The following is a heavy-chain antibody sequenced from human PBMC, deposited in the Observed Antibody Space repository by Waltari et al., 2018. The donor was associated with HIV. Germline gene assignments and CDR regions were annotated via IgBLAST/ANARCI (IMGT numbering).Heavy chain of an antibody. V-gene: IGHV4-59*01. D-gene: IGHD4-17*01. J-gene: IGHJ3*02. CDR1: SGSISDYH. CDR2: VYYSGST. CDR3: ARVLSRDYGGHFGRDDAFDI. Sequence: QVQLQESGPGLVKPSETLSLTCTVSSGSISDYHWSWIRQPPGKGLEYIGYVYYSGSTNYNPSLKSRVSISLDAFNNQFSLRLSSVTAADTAVYYCARVLSRDYGGHFGRDDAFDIWGQGTMVTVSS.